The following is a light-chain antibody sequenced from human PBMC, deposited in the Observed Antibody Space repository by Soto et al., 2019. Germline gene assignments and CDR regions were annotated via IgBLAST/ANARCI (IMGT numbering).Light chain of an antibody. CDR3: QQYGSSGT. CDR1: QSVSNNY. Sequence: IGLTQSPGTLSLSPEERATLSCRASQSVSNNYLAWYQQKPGQAPRLLIYGASNRATGIPDRFSGSGSGTDVTLMLSRLAPEDFAVYYCQQYGSSGTFGQGTKVDI. J-gene: IGKJ1*01. V-gene: IGKV3-20*01. CDR2: GAS.